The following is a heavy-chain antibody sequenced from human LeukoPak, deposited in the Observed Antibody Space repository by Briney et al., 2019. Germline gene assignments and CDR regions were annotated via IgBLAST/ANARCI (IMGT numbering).Heavy chain of an antibody. Sequence: GGSLRLSCAASGFTFSTYAMSWVRQAPGKGLEWVSAISGSGESTYYAGSVKGRFAISRDNSKNTLYLQMNSLRADDTALYYCAKDAKRNYDFWDRFDYWGQGALVTVSS. D-gene: IGHD3-3*01. CDR2: ISGSGEST. V-gene: IGHV3-23*01. J-gene: IGHJ4*02. CDR1: GFTFSTYA. CDR3: AKDAKRNYDFWDRFDY.